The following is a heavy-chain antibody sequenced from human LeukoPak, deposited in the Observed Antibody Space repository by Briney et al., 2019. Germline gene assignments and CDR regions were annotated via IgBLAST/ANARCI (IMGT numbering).Heavy chain of an antibody. Sequence: GGSLRLSCAASGFTVSSNYMSWVRQAPGKGLEWVSVIYSGGSTYYADSVKGRFTISRDNSKNTLYLQMNSLRAEDTAVYYCARAAKWEFYHYYMDVWGKGTTVAVSS. CDR2: IYSGGST. J-gene: IGHJ6*03. CDR1: GFTVSSNY. CDR3: ARAAKWEFYHYYMDV. D-gene: IGHD1-26*01. V-gene: IGHV3-53*01.